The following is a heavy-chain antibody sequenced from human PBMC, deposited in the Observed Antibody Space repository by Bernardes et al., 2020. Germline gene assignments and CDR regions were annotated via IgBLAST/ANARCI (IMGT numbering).Heavy chain of an antibody. CDR1: GGSISSSSYY. CDR3: ARLYSFWFDY. J-gene: IGHJ4*02. Sequence: SETLSLTCTVSGGSISSSSYYWGWIRQPPGKGLEWIGSIYYSGSTYYNPSLKSRVTISVDTSKNQFSLKLSSVTAADTAVYYCARLYSFWFDYWGQGTLVTVSS. V-gene: IGHV4-39*01. D-gene: IGHD2-15*01. CDR2: IYYSGST.